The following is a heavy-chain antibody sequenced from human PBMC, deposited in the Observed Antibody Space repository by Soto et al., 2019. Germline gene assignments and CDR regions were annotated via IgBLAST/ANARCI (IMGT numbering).Heavy chain of an antibody. D-gene: IGHD2-21*02. CDR2: VYHTGDT. CDR1: GVTVARSHC. J-gene: IGHJ4*01. CDR3: AREIVTERGNKSLDH. Sequence: SGTLSLTCGVSGVTVARSHCWSCVRQSPGRGLEWIGNVYHTGDTNFNPSLQSRVTFSVDKSNNQFSLRLTSVTAADKAVYFCAREIVTERGNKSLDHWGPGPLVTVSS. V-gene: IGHV4-4*02.